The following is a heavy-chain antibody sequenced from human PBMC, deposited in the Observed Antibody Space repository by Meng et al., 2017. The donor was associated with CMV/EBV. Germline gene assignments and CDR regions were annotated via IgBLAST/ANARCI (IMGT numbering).Heavy chain of an antibody. CDR1: GGSFSGYY. CDR3: ARVGYYYERGLDY. D-gene: IGHD3-22*01. CDR2: INHSGST. Sequence: QVQLPHGGAGLLKPSGSLSLTCAVYGGSFSGYYWSGIRQPPGKGLEWIGEINHSGSTNYNPSLKSRVTISVDTSKNQFSLKLSSVTAADTAVYYCARVGYYYERGLDYWGQGTLVTVSS. J-gene: IGHJ4*02. V-gene: IGHV4-34*01.